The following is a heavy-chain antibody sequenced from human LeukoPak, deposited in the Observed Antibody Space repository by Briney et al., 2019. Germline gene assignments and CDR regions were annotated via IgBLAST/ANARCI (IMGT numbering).Heavy chain of an antibody. CDR3: ARHVPAPYYGTSGPFDY. CDR2: IYYSGTT. Sequence: SETLSLTCTVSVGSFSGYFWSWIRQPPGQGLEWIGCIYYSGTTDYNPSLRGRVNLSVDTSKNQFSLKLTSVTAADTAVYFCARHVPAPYYGTSGPFDYWGQGTLVTVSS. V-gene: IGHV4-59*08. CDR1: VGSFSGYF. D-gene: IGHD3-22*01. J-gene: IGHJ4*02.